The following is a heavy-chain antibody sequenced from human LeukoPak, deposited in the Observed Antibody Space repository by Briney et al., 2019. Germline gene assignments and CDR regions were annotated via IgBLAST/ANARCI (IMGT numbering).Heavy chain of an antibody. CDR2: TYYRSKWYN. V-gene: IGHV6-1*01. Sequence: SQTLSLTCAISGDSVSSNSAAWNWIRQSPSRGLEWLGRTYYRSKWYNDYAVSVKSRITINPDTSKNQFSLQLNSVTPEDTAVYYCARAKVGYCSGGSCYSGYYYYYMDVWGKGTTVTVSS. J-gene: IGHJ6*03. CDR1: GDSVSSNSAA. CDR3: ARAKVGYCSGGSCYSGYYYYYMDV. D-gene: IGHD2-15*01.